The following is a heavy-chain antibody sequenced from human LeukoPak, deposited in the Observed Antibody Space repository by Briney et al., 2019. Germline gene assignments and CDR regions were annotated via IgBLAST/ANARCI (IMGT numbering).Heavy chain of an antibody. V-gene: IGHV3-30-3*01. CDR2: ISYDGSNK. CDR1: GFTFSSYA. CDR3: AFTYGGAFDY. Sequence: GGSLRLSCAASGFTFSSYAMHWVRQAPGKGLEWVAVISYDGSNKYYADSVKGRFTISRDNSKNTLYLQMNSLRAEDTAVYYCAFTYGGAFDYWGQGTLVTVSS. D-gene: IGHD4-23*01. J-gene: IGHJ4*02.